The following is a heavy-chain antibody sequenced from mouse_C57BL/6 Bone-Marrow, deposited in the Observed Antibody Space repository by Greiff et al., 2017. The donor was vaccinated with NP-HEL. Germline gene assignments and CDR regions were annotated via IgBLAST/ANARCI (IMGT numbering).Heavy chain of an antibody. D-gene: IGHD1-1*01. CDR1: GYTFTSYW. V-gene: IGHV1-74*01. CDR2: IHPSDSDT. Sequence: QVQLQQPGAELVKPGASVKVSCKASGYTFTSYWMHWVKQRPGQGLEWIGRIHPSDSDTNYNQKFKGKATLTVDKSSSTAYMRLSSLTSEDSAVYYCAPIPLIYYYGSGYFDVWGTGTTVTVSS. CDR3: APIPLIYYYGSGYFDV. J-gene: IGHJ1*03.